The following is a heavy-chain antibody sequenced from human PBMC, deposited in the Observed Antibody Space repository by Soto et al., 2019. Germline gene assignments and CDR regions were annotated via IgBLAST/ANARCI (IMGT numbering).Heavy chain of an antibody. CDR3: AKERGALEAFDI. V-gene: IGHV3-30*18. Sequence: QVQLVESGGGVVQPGGSLRLSCAASGFTSRTFVIHWVRQAPGKGLECLAVISSDGNNQYYADSVKGRFTSSRDNSKNPLYLQVNRRRAEDTAVYFCAKERGALEAFDIWGQGRMVTVSS. D-gene: IGHD3-10*01. CDR1: GFTSRTFV. CDR2: ISSDGNNQ. J-gene: IGHJ3*02.